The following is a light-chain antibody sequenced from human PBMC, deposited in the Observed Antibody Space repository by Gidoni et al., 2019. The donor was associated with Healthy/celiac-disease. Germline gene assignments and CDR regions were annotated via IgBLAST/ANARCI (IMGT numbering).Light chain of an antibody. V-gene: IGKV3-11*01. Sequence: EIVLTQSPATLSLSPGERATLSCRASQSVSSYLAWYQQKPGQAPRLLIYDASNQATGIPARFSGSGSGTDFTLTISNLEPEDFAVYYCQQRSNWPLTFGGGTKVEIK. CDR2: DAS. J-gene: IGKJ4*01. CDR3: QQRSNWPLT. CDR1: QSVSSY.